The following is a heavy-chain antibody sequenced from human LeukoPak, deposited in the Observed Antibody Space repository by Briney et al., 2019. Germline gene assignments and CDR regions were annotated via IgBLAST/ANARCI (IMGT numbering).Heavy chain of an antibody. D-gene: IGHD3-9*01. CDR2: IRSSSSTV. CDR1: GFTFSGCS. CDR3: AGNNILTGYYLFDY. V-gene: IGHV3-48*04. J-gene: IGHJ4*02. Sequence: GGPLRLSCAASGFTFSGCSMNWVRQAPGKGLEWVSYIRSSSSTVYYADSVKGRFTISRDNAKNSLYLQMNSLRADDTAVYYCAGNNILTGYYLFDYWGQGTLVTVSS.